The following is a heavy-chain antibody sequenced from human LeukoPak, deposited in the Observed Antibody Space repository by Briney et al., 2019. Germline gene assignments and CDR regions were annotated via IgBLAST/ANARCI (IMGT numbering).Heavy chain of an antibody. CDR3: ARGLSGNYQYYLDY. CDR1: GVFITDHN. D-gene: IGHD1-26*01. J-gene: IGHJ4*02. CDR2: INYSGGT. V-gene: IGHV4-59*11. Sequence: SETLSLTCSVSGVFITDHNWSWLRKSPGKGLVWIGCINYSGGTYTNPSLRSRLTLSLDTSKNQCSLRLTSVTAADTAVYFCARGLSGNYQYYLDYWGQGTQVSVST.